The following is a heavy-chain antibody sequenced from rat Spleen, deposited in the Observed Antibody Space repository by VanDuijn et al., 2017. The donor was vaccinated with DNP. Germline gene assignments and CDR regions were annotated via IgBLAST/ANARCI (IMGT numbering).Heavy chain of an antibody. Sequence: EVKLVESGGGLVQPGRSLKLSCAASGFTYSNYVMVWVRQAPTKGLEWVATISYDGSSTYYRDSVKGRFTISRDNAQSTLYLQMDSLRSEDTATYYCARHRTISPYYYDMDAWGQGASVTVSS. CDR2: ISYDGSST. CDR3: ARHRTISPYYYDMDA. J-gene: IGHJ4*01. CDR1: GFTYSNYV. V-gene: IGHV5-29*01.